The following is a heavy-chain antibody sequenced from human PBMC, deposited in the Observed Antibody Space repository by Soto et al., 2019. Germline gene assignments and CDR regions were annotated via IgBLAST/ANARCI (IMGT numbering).Heavy chain of an antibody. J-gene: IGHJ2*01. CDR2: ISYDGSNK. Sequence: QVQLMESGGGVVQPGRSLRLSCAASGFTFSSYAMHWVRQAPGKGLEWVAVISYDGSNKYYADSVKGRFTISRDNSKNTMYLQMNSLRAEDTAVYYCTRDQAWNGLRPSDRTPVTNWYLDLWGRGILVTVT. CDR1: GFTFSSYA. CDR3: TRDQAWNGLRPSDRTPVTNWYLDL. D-gene: IGHD1-1*01. V-gene: IGHV3-30-3*01.